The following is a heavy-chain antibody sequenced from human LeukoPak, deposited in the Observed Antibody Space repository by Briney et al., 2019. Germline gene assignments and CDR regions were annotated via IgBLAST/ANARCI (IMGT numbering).Heavy chain of an antibody. Sequence: GGSLRLSCAASGFTFSSYEMNWVRQAPGKGLEWVSYISSSGSTIYYADSVKGRFTISRDNAKNSLYLQMNSLRAEDTAVYYCASLPYYYGSGSSFDPWGQGTLVTVSS. CDR2: ISSSGSTI. J-gene: IGHJ5*02. D-gene: IGHD3-10*01. CDR3: ASLPYYYGSGSSFDP. V-gene: IGHV3-48*03. CDR1: GFTFSSYE.